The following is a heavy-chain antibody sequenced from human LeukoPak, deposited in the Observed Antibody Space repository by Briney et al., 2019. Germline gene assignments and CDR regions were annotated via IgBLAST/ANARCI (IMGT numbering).Heavy chain of an antibody. J-gene: IGHJ3*02. CDR3: ARGPANYDILTGYYHDAFDI. CDR2: MYYSGST. Sequence: PSETLSLTCTVSGGSISSYYWSWIRQPPGKGREWMGYMYYSGSTNYHPSLKSRVTISVDTSKNQFSLKLSSVTAADTAVDYCARGPANYDILTGYYHDAFDIWGQGTMVTVSS. CDR1: GGSISSYY. V-gene: IGHV4-59*01. D-gene: IGHD3-9*01.